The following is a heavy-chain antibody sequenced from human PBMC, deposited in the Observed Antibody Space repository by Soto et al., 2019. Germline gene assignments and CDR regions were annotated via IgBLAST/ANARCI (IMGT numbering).Heavy chain of an antibody. D-gene: IGHD6-19*01. CDR3: ARVAVSGHFDY. CDR1: GGSIGAYY. CDR2: TYYTGNN. J-gene: IGHJ4*02. V-gene: IGHV4-59*01. Sequence: SETLSLTYTVSGGSIGAYYGSWIRQPPGKRLEWIGYTYYTGNNDYNPSLKSRVTISADTSKNQFSLKLTSVTAADTAVYYCARVAVSGHFDYWGQGALVTVSS.